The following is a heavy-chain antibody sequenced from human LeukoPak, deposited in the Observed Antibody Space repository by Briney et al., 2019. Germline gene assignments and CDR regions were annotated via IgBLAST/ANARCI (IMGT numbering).Heavy chain of an antibody. J-gene: IGHJ4*02. D-gene: IGHD6-13*01. V-gene: IGHV3-23*01. Sequence: GGSLRLSCAASGFSFSNHWMSWVRQAPGKGLEWVSAISGSGGSTYYADSVMGRFTTSRDNSKNTLYLQMNSLRPEDTALYYCARNQGDPGIAAAGFFDYWGQGTLVTVSS. CDR2: ISGSGGST. CDR3: ARNQGDPGIAAAGFFDY. CDR1: GFSFSNHW.